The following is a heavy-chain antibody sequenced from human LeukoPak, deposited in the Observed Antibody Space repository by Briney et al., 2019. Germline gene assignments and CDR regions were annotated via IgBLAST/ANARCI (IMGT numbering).Heavy chain of an antibody. J-gene: IGHJ5*02. D-gene: IGHD3-22*01. CDR1: GFNFSSYW. CDR3: ARPYYYDSSGYPWFDP. V-gene: IGHV3-74*01. CDR2: INNDGSST. Sequence: GGSLRLSCEASGFNFSSYWMHWVRQAPGKGLLWVSRINNDGSSTREADSVKGRITISRDNAKNTLYLQMNSLRAEDTAVYYCARPYYYDSSGYPWFDPWGQGTLVTVSS.